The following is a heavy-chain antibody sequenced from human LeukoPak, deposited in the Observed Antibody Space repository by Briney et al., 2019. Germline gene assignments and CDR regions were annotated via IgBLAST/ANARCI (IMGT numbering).Heavy chain of an antibody. CDR1: GYTFTSYY. V-gene: IGHV1-46*01. CDR2: INPSGGST. D-gene: IGHD3-22*01. Sequence: GASVKVSCKASGYTFTSYYMHWVRQAPGQGLEWMGIINPSGGSTSYAQKFEGRVTMTRDTSTSTVYMELSSLRSEDTAVYYCAREYYYDSSGYLNWFDPWGQGTLVTVSS. CDR3: AREYYYDSSGYLNWFDP. J-gene: IGHJ5*02.